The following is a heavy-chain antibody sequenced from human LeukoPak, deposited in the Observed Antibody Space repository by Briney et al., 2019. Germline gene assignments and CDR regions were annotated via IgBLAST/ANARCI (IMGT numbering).Heavy chain of an antibody. Sequence: SETLSLTCTVSGGSISSGGYYWSWIRQHPGKGLERIGYIYYSGSTYYNPSLKSRVTISVDTSKDQFSLKLSSVTAADTAVYHCARTDTAMVTFDYWGQGTLVTVSS. CDR1: GGSISSGGYY. J-gene: IGHJ4*02. CDR2: IYYSGST. D-gene: IGHD5-18*01. CDR3: ARTDTAMVTFDY. V-gene: IGHV4-31*03.